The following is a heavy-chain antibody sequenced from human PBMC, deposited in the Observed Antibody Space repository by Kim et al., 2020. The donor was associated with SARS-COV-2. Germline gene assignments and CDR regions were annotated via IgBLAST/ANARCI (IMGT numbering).Heavy chain of an antibody. D-gene: IGHD3-22*01. CDR3: ARDLYDSSGEPDYYYYGMDG. CDR1: GYTFTSYY. CDR2: INPSGGST. V-gene: IGHV1-46*01. Sequence: ASVKVSCKASGYTFTSYYMHWVRQAPGQGLEWMGIINPSGGSTSYAQKFQGRVTMTRDTSTSTVYMELSSLRSEDTAVYYCARDLYDSSGEPDYYYYGMDGWGQGTTVTVSS. J-gene: IGHJ6*02.